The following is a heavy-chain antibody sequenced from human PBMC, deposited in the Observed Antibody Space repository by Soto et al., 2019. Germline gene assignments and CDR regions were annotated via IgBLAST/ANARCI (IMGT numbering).Heavy chain of an antibody. V-gene: IGHV4-59*01. D-gene: IGHD3-3*01. J-gene: IGHJ6*03. Sequence: PSETMSLSCTVSGVSLSSFCLSLLRQTQGKGLEWIGYIYYSGSTNYNPSLKSRVTISVDTSKNQFSLKLSSVTAADTAVYYCARKVPSTIFGVVRPHYYYYYLDVWGKGTTVTVSS. CDR2: IYYSGST. CDR1: GVSLSSFC. CDR3: ARKVPSTIFGVVRPHYYYYYLDV.